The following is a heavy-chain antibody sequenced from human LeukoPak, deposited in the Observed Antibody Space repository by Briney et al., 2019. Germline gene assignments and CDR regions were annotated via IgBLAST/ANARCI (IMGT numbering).Heavy chain of an antibody. CDR2: INTNTGNP. Sequence: ASVKVSCKASGYTFTSYAMNWVRQAPGQGLEWMGWINTNTGNPTYAQGFTGRFVFSLDTSVSTAYLQISSLKAEDTAVYYCARDLFVVVVAATQAGFDPWGQGTLVTVSS. CDR1: GYTFTSYA. D-gene: IGHD2-15*01. CDR3: ARDLFVVVVAATQAGFDP. V-gene: IGHV7-4-1*02. J-gene: IGHJ5*02.